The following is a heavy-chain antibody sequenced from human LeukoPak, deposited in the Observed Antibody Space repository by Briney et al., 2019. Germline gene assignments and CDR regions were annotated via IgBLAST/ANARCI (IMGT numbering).Heavy chain of an antibody. CDR3: ARREYGSGSCHLVY. V-gene: IGHV1-8*01. CDR2: MNPNSGNT. J-gene: IGHJ4*02. D-gene: IGHD3-10*01. Sequence: ASVKVSCKASGYTFTSYDINCVRQATGQGLEWMGWMNPNSGNTGYAHKFQGRVTMTTNTPISTAYMELSSLRSEDTAVYYCARREYGSGSCHLVYWGQGTLVTVSS. CDR1: GYTFTSYD.